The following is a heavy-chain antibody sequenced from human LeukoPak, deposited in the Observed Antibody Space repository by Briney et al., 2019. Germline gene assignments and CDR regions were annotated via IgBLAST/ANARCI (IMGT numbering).Heavy chain of an antibody. V-gene: IGHV3-15*01. J-gene: IGHJ4*02. CDR3: TSIFRDY. Sequence: PGGSLRLSCAASGFTFSDAWMTWVRQAPGKGLEWLGRIKTKTDGGTTDYAAPVKGRFTISRDDSRDTLYLQMNSLKTKDSAVYYCTSIFRDYWGQGTLVTVSS. CDR1: GFTFSDAW. D-gene: IGHD3-9*01. CDR2: IKTKTDGGTT.